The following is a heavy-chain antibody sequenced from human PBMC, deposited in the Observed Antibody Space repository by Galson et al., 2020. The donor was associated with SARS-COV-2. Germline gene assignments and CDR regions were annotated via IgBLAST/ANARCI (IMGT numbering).Heavy chain of an antibody. Sequence: SETLSLTCAVYGGSFSGYYWSWIRQPPGKGLEWIGEINHSGSTNYNPSLKSRVTISVDTSKNQFSLKLSSVTAADTAVYYCARGATHIVVVIAIFSSHTTAFDIWGQGTMVTVSS. CDR1: GGSFSGYY. J-gene: IGHJ3*02. D-gene: IGHD2-21*01. CDR2: INHSGST. CDR3: ARGATHIVVVIAIFSSHTTAFDI. V-gene: IGHV4-34*01.